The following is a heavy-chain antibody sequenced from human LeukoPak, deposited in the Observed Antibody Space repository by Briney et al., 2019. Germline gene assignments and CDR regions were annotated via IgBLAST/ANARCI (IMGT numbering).Heavy chain of an antibody. CDR2: IYNTGRT. J-gene: IGHJ3*01. CDR3: ASGEQWRDDVFDV. D-gene: IGHD1/OR15-1a*01. CDR1: GVSISSNKFY. V-gene: IGHV4-39*01. Sequence: SETLSLTCAVSGVSISSNKFYWGWIRQPPGKTLEWIASIYNTGRTYSNPSPKSRVGIFVDTSQNQFSLNLTSVTATDTAVYFCASGEQWRDDVFDVWGQGTMLTVSS.